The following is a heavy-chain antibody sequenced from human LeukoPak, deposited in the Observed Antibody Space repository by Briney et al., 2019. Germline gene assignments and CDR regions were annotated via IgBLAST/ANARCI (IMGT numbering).Heavy chain of an antibody. Sequence: ASVKVSCKTSGYTFSSYAMNWVRQAPGQGLEWMGWINTNTGNPTYAQGFTGRFVFSLDTAVSTAYLQISSLKAEDTAVYHCARGPLAAAGTNYYYYGMDVWGQGTTVTVSS. D-gene: IGHD6-13*01. CDR3: ARGPLAAAGTNYYYYGMDV. J-gene: IGHJ6*02. CDR2: INTNTGNP. V-gene: IGHV7-4-1*02. CDR1: GYTFSSYA.